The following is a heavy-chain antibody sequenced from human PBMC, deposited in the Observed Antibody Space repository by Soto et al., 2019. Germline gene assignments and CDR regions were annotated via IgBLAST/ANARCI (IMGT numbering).Heavy chain of an antibody. CDR1: GFTFRSYA. D-gene: IGHD6-13*01. Sequence: PGGSLRLSCAASGFTFRSYAMSWVRQDQGKGLEWVSAISGSGGSTYYADSVKGRFTISRDNSKNTLYLQMNSLRAEDTAVYYCAKVGIAAAGHDALEIWGQGTMVTVSS. V-gene: IGHV3-23*01. CDR2: ISGSGGST. J-gene: IGHJ3*02. CDR3: AKVGIAAAGHDALEI.